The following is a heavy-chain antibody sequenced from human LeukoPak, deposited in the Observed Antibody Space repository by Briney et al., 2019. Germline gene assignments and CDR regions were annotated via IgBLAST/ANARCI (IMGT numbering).Heavy chain of an antibody. V-gene: IGHV4-59*01. Sequence: PSETLSLTCTVSGGSISSYYWSWIRQPPGKGLEWIGYIYYSGSTNYNPSLKSRVTISVDTSKNQFSLKLSSVTAADTAVYYCARGDSSSWRRYYYYYYMDVWGKGTTVTISS. CDR1: GGSISSYY. J-gene: IGHJ6*03. CDR3: ARGDSSSWRRYYYYYYMDV. CDR2: IYYSGST. D-gene: IGHD6-13*01.